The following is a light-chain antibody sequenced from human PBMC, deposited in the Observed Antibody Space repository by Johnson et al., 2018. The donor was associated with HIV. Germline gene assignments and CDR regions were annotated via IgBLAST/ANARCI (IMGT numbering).Light chain of an antibody. CDR2: ENN. Sequence: QSMLTQPPSVSAAPGQKVTISCSGSSSNIGNNYVSWYQQLPGTAPKLLIYENNKRPSGIPDRFSGSKSGTSATLGISGLQTGDEADYYCGTWDSSLSAHYVFGTGTKITAL. CDR1: SSNIGNNY. CDR3: GTWDSSLSAHYV. J-gene: IGLJ1*01. V-gene: IGLV1-51*02.